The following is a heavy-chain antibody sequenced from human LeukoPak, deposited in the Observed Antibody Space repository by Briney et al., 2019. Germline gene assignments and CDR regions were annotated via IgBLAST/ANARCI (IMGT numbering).Heavy chain of an antibody. J-gene: IGHJ6*03. Sequence: AGGSLRLSCAASGFIFDDYTMYWVRQRPGKGLESVSTISWNGDKTYYGDSVMGRFTISRDNSINSLFLQMNSLTNEDTALYYCAKGAAIGHYYYMDVWGRGTTVTVS. CDR1: GFIFDDYT. V-gene: IGHV3-43*01. D-gene: IGHD6-25*01. CDR3: AKGAAIGHYYYMDV. CDR2: ISWNGDKT.